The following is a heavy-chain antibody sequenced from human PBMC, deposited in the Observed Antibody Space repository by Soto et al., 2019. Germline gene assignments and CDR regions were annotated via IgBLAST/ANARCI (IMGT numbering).Heavy chain of an antibody. CDR2: ISYDGSNK. Sequence: GSLRLSCAASGFTFSSYGMHWVRQAPGKGLEWVAVISYDGSNKYYADSVKGRFTISRDNSKNTLYLQMNSLRAEDTAVYYCAKDREVASGDYWGHGTLVTVSS. CDR1: GFTFSSYG. V-gene: IGHV3-30*18. CDR3: AKDREVASGDY. D-gene: IGHD5-12*01. J-gene: IGHJ4*01.